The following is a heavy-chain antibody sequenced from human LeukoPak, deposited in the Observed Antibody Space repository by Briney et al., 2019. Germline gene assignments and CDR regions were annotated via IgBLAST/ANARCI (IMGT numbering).Heavy chain of an antibody. CDR2: IWYDGSNK. J-gene: IGHJ4*02. CDR3: AKDRYYDSRPVPY. CDR1: GFTFSSYG. V-gene: IGHV3-33*06. D-gene: IGHD3-22*01. Sequence: GGSLRLSCAASGFTFSSYGMHWVRQAPGKGLEWVAVIWYDGSNKYYADSVKGRFTISRDNSKNTLYLQMNSLRAEDAAIYYCAKDRYYDSRPVPYWGQGTLVTVSS.